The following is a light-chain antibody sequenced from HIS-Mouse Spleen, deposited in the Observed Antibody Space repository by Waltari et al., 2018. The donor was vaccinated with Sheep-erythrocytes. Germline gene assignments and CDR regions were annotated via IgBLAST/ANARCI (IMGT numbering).Light chain of an antibody. Sequence: DIVMTQSPLSLPVTPGEPASISCRSSQSLLHSNGYDYLDWYLQNPGQSPQHLIYLGSHPASGVPDRFGGSGSGTDFTLKISRVEAEDVGVYYCMQALQTPIFTFGPGTKVDIK. J-gene: IGKJ3*01. CDR3: MQALQTPIFT. V-gene: IGKV2-28*01. CDR2: LGS. CDR1: QSLLHSNGYDY.